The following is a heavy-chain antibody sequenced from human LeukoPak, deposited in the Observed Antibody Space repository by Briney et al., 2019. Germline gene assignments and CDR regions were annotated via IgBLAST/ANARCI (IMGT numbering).Heavy chain of an antibody. CDR2: IHYSGST. V-gene: IGHV4-59*01. Sequence: SETLSLTCTVSGGSISNYYWSWIRQPPGKGLEWIGYIHYSGSTNHNPSLKSRVTISVDTSKNQFSLKLSSVTAADTAVYYCARSDTYCSGGSCPLNTFDAFDIWGQGTMVTVSS. J-gene: IGHJ3*02. D-gene: IGHD2-15*01. CDR3: ARSDTYCSGGSCPLNTFDAFDI. CDR1: GGSISNYY.